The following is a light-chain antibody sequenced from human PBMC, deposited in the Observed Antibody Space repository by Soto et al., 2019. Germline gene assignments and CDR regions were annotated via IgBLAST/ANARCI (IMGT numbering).Light chain of an antibody. J-gene: IGLJ1*01. V-gene: IGLV2-14*03. CDR3: SSYSTTNILV. Sequence: QAALTQPASVSGSPGQSVTISCTGASSDVGAYEHVSWYQQHPGRAPKLILYDVNNRPSGVSNHFSGSKSGNTASLVISGLQANDEADYYCSSYSTTNILVFGSGTKLTVL. CDR2: DVN. CDR1: SSDVGAYEH.